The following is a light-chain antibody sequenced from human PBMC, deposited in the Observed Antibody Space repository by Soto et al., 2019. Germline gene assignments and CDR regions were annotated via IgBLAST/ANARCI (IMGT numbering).Light chain of an antibody. V-gene: IGKV1-12*01. CDR2: AAS. J-gene: IGKJ3*01. CDR3: QQANSVPPT. CDR1: EGIASW. Sequence: QMTQSPSSVSASVGDRVTITCRASEGIASWLAWYQQKPGKAPKLLIYAASSLETGVPLRFSGSGSGTDFTLTISSLQPEDFGTYYCQQANSVPPTFGPGTKVDLK.